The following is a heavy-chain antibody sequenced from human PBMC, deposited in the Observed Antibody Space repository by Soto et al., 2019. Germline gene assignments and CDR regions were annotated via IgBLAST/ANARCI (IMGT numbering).Heavy chain of an antibody. Sequence: QVQLQESGPGLVKPSETLSLTCTVSGGSISSYYWSWIRQPPGKGLEWIGYIYYSGSTNYNPSLKSRVTISVDTSKNQFSLRLSSVTAADTAVYYCASKTSGETWGQGTLVTVSS. CDR1: GGSISSYY. CDR3: ASKTSGET. D-gene: IGHD2-15*01. J-gene: IGHJ5*02. CDR2: IYYSGST. V-gene: IGHV4-59*08.